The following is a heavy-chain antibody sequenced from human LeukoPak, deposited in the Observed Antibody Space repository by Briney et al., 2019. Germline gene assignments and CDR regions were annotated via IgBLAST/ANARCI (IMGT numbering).Heavy chain of an antibody. V-gene: IGHV4-61*08. J-gene: IGHJ3*02. CDR3: ATDGRDGYNFAFDI. CDR2: IYYTGTT. CDR1: GDSISSGGYY. D-gene: IGHD5-24*01. Sequence: SQTLSLTCTVSGDSISSGGYYWSWIRQPPGKGLEWIGYIYYTGTTNYNPSLKSRVTISVDTSNNQFSLKLISVTAADTAVYYCATDGRDGYNFAFDIWGQGTMVTVSS.